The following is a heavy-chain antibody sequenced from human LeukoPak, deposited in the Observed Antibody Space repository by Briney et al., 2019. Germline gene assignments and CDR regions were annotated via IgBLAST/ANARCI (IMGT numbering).Heavy chain of an antibody. V-gene: IGHV1-69*06. CDR2: IIPIFGTA. CDR1: GGTFSSYA. Sequence: GASVKVSCKASGGTFSSYAISWVRQAPGQGLEWMGGIIPIFGTANYTQKFQGRVTITADKSTSTAYMELSSLRSEDTAVYYCARGGYSYGGYYYYMDVWGKGTTVTVSS. J-gene: IGHJ6*03. CDR3: ARGGYSYGGYYYYMDV. D-gene: IGHD5-18*01.